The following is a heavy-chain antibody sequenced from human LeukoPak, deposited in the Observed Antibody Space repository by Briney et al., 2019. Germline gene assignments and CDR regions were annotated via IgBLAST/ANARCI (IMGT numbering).Heavy chain of an antibody. Sequence: PGGSLRLSCAASGFTVSSNYMSWVRQAPGKGLEWVSVIYSGGSTYYADSVKGRFTISRDNSKNTLYLQMNSLRAEDTAVYYCARDPPVATGAWFDPWVQATLVTVSS. CDR2: IYSGGST. V-gene: IGHV3-53*01. J-gene: IGHJ5*02. CDR3: ARDPPVATGAWFDP. D-gene: IGHD4-11*01. CDR1: GFTVSSNY.